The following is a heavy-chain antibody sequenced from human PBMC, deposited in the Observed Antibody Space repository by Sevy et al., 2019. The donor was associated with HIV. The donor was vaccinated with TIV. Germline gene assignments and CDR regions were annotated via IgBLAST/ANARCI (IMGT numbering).Heavy chain of an antibody. D-gene: IGHD3-22*01. J-gene: IGHJ4*02. Sequence: GGSLRLSCTASGFTFGEYTMNWFRQAPGKGLEWVGFIRSKAYGGTTEYAASVKGRFTISRDDSKSTAYLHINSLNTGDTAVYYCASRSDSYFYYFDYWGQGALVTVSS. CDR3: ASRSDSYFYYFDY. CDR1: GFTFGEYT. V-gene: IGHV3-49*03. CDR2: IRSKAYGGTT.